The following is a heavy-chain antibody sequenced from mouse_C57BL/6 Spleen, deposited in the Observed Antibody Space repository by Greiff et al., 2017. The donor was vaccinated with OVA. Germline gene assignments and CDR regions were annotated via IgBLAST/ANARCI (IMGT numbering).Heavy chain of an antibody. D-gene: IGHD3-2*02. V-gene: IGHV1-42*01. J-gene: IGHJ3*01. CDR2: INPSTGGT. CDR3: ARTPRGSAGFAY. Sequence: VQLQQSGPELVTPGASVPISCTSSCSSFPGYYLPFFPPIPSPILSFLCEINPSTGGTTYNQQFKAKATLTVDKSSSTAYMQLKSLTSEDAAVYYCARTPRGSAGFAYGGQGTLVTVSA. CDR1: CSSFPGYY.